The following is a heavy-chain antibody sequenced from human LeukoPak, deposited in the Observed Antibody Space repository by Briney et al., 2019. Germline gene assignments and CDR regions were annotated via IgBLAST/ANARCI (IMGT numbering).Heavy chain of an antibody. D-gene: IGHD6-19*01. CDR2: IYYSGST. Sequence: SETLSLTCTVSGGSISSGGYYWSWIRQHPGKGLEWIGYIYYSGSTYYNPSLKSRVTISVDTSKNQFSLKLSSVTAADTAVYYCARHASGWYDPFDYWGQGTLVTVSS. V-gene: IGHV4-31*03. CDR1: GGSISSGGYY. J-gene: IGHJ4*02. CDR3: ARHASGWYDPFDY.